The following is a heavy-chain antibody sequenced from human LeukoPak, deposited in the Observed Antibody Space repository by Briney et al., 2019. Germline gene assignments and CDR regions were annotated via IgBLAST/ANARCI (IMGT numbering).Heavy chain of an antibody. CDR3: ARAGRGYSGYGRDAFDI. CDR1: GFTFSSYA. CDR2: ISYDGSNK. D-gene: IGHD5-12*01. Sequence: PGRSLRLSCAASGFTFSSYAMHWVRQAPGKGLEWVAVISYDGSNKYYADSVKGRFTISRDNSKNTLYLQMNSLRAEDTAVYYCARAGRGYSGYGRDAFDIWGQGTMVTVSS. V-gene: IGHV3-30*04. J-gene: IGHJ3*02.